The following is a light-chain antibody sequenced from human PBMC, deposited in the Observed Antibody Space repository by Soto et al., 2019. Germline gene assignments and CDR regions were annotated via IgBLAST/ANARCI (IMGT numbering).Light chain of an antibody. Sequence: EIVMTQSPATLSVSPGERATLSCRASQSVSSNLAWYQQKPGQAPRLLIYGASTRATGISARFSGSGSGTEFTLTISSLQSEDFAVYYCQQYNNWPLTFGGGTMVEIK. CDR1: QSVSSN. CDR3: QQYNNWPLT. V-gene: IGKV3-15*01. CDR2: GAS. J-gene: IGKJ4*01.